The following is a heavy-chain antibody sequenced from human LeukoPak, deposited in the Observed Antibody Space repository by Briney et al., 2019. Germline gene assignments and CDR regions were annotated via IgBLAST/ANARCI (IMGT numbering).Heavy chain of an antibody. V-gene: IGHV3-7*05. Sequence: GGSLRLSCAASQFTFSTYWMSWLRQAPGKXLEWVANIKEDGSEKYYVDSVEGRFTISRDNAKNSLFLRVNSLRAEDTAVYYCARMTGGLWDYWGQGTLVTVSS. CDR2: IKEDGSEK. J-gene: IGHJ4*02. CDR1: QFTFSTYW. D-gene: IGHD2-15*01. CDR3: ARMTGGLWDY.